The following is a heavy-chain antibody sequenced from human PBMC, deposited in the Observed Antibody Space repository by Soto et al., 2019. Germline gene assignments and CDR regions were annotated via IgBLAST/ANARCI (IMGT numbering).Heavy chain of an antibody. CDR2: IYYSGST. J-gene: IGHJ6*02. CDR1: GGSISSGGYS. Sequence: SETLSLTCAVSGGSISSGGYSWSWIRQPPGKGLEWIGYIYYSGSTNYNPSLKSRVTISVDTSKNQFSLKLSSVTAADTAVYYCARDSGSSGWYYYYGIDVWGQRTTVTVSS. CDR3: ARDSGSSGWYYYYGIDV. D-gene: IGHD6-19*01. V-gene: IGHV4-61*08.